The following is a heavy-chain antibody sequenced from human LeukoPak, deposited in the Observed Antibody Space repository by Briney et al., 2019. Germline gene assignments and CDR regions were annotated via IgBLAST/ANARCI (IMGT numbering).Heavy chain of an antibody. CDR3: ARENSTIVATASFDY. J-gene: IGHJ4*02. CDR2: IWYDGNDK. V-gene: IGHV3-33*01. Sequence: PGGSLRLSCAASGFTFSTYGMHWVRQAPGKGLEWVAVIWYDGNDKDYADSVKGRFTISRDNSKNTLYLQMNSLRAEDTAVYYCARENSTIVATASFDYWGQGTLVTVPS. D-gene: IGHD5-12*01. CDR1: GFTFSTYG.